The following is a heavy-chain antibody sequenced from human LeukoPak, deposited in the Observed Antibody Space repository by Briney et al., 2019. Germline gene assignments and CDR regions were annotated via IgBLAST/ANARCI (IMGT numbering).Heavy chain of an antibody. J-gene: IGHJ4*02. CDR1: GFTFNNYN. V-gene: IGHV3-48*04. Sequence: GGSLRLSCSASGFTFNNYNMNWVRQAPGKGLEWVSYISKTSRTIFYADSVRGRFTISRDNAKNSLYLQMNSLRAADTAVYYCARAPRGRDGYNPYYFDYWGQGTLVTFSS. D-gene: IGHD5-24*01. CDR2: ISKTSRTI. CDR3: ARAPRGRDGYNPYYFDY.